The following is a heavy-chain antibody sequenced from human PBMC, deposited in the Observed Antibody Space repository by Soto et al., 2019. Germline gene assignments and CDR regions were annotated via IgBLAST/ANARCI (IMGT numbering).Heavy chain of an antibody. CDR2: ISSDGDTI. V-gene: IGHV3-9*01. Sequence: EVQLIESGGGWVQPGTSLRVSCAASGFTFHEYAMHWVRQAPGKGLEWVSGISSDGDTIAYADSVQGRFTVFRDNAKNSLYLQMNSRRSEDTALYYCTKGCYDLSYYCGMAVWGQGTTVTVSS. D-gene: IGHD3-3*01. CDR3: TKGCYDLSYYCGMAV. J-gene: IGHJ6*02. CDR1: GFTFHEYA.